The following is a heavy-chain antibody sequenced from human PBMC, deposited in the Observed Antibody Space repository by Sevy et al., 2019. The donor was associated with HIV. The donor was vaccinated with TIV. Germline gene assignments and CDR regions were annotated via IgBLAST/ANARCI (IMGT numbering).Heavy chain of an antibody. CDR2: ISYDGSNK. V-gene: IGHV3-30-3*01. CDR1: GFTFSSYA. J-gene: IGHJ6*02. Sequence: GGSLRLSCAASGFTFSSYAMHWVRQAPGKGLEWVAVISYDGSNKYYADSVKGRFTISRDNSKNTLYLQMNSLRAEDTAVYYCARDAKPPLGPAKGEDYYYGMDVWGQGTTVTVSS. CDR3: ARDAKPPLGPAKGEDYYYGMDV. D-gene: IGHD3-3*01.